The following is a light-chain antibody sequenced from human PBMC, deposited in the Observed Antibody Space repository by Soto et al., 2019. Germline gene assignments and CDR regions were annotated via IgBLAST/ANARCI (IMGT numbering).Light chain of an antibody. Sequence: QSVLTQPPSASGTPGHRVTISCSGSSSNIGSNYVYWYQQLPGTAPKLLIYRNNQRPSGVPDRFSGSKSGTSASLAISGLRSEDEADYYCAAWDDSLSGSYVFGTGTKVIVL. J-gene: IGLJ1*01. V-gene: IGLV1-47*01. CDR1: SSNIGSNY. CDR3: AAWDDSLSGSYV. CDR2: RNN.